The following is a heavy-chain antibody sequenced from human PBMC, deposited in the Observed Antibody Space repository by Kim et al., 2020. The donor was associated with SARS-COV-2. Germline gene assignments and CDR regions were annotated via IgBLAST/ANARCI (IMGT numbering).Heavy chain of an antibody. V-gene: IGHV4-39*01. CDR3: TRRAEAPAVYLDA. J-gene: IGHJ4*02. Sequence: YYNPSLKSRVTMSVDRSKNQFSLNLSSVTAADTAVYYCTRRAEAPAVYLDAWGQGIPVTVSS.